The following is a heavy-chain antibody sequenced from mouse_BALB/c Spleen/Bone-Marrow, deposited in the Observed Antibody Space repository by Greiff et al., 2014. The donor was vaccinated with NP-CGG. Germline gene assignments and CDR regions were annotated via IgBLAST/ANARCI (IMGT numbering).Heavy chain of an antibody. CDR3: ARAGGLRSSWFAY. V-gene: IGHV1-7*01. J-gene: IGHJ3*01. CDR1: GYTFTSYW. Sequence: VQRVESGAELAKPGASVKMSCKASGYTFTSYWMHWVKQRPGQGLEWIGYINPSTGYTEYNQKFKDKATLTADKSSSTAYMQLSSLTSEDSAVYYCARAGGLRSSWFAYWGQGTLVTVSA. D-gene: IGHD1-1*01. CDR2: INPSTGYT.